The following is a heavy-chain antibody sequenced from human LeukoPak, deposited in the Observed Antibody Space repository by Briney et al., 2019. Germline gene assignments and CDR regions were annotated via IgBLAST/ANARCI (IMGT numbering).Heavy chain of an antibody. CDR3: ARLYGNYQNYFDY. Sequence: ETLSLTCTVSGGSISTITYYWGWIRQPPGKGLEWVGHMYYRGNTLYNPSLKSRVTISVDTSKNQFSLKLRSVTAADTAVYYCARLYGNYQNYFDYWGQGTLVTVSS. CDR2: MYYRGNT. J-gene: IGHJ4*02. D-gene: IGHD1-7*01. V-gene: IGHV4-39*07. CDR1: GGSISTITYY.